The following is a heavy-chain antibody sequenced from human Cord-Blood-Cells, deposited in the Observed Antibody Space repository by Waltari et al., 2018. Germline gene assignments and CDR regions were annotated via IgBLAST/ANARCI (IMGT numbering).Heavy chain of an antibody. J-gene: IGHJ4*02. CDR2: IYHSGST. Sequence: QVQLQESGPGLVKPSETLSLTCAVSGYSISSGYYWGWIRQPPGKGLEWIGSIYHSGSTYYNQSLKSRVTISVDTSKNQFSLKRSSVTAADTAVYYCASIPKRGWNYFDYWGQGTLVTVSS. V-gene: IGHV4-38-2*01. CDR3: ASIPKRGWNYFDY. D-gene: IGHD3-3*01. CDR1: GYSISSGYY.